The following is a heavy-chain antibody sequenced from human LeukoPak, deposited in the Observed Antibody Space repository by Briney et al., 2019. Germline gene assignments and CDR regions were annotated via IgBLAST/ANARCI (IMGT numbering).Heavy chain of an antibody. J-gene: IGHJ3*02. V-gene: IGHV3-30*04. CDR1: GFTFSSYA. CDR2: ISYDGSNK. Sequence: GGSLRLSCAASGFTFSSYAMHWGRPAAGKGLEWVSVISYDGSNKYYADSEKGRFTISRDNYKNTLYLQMNSLRAEETAVYYCAREHDEGGYSGYDDAFDIWGQGTMVTVSS. D-gene: IGHD5-12*01. CDR3: AREHDEGGYSGYDDAFDI.